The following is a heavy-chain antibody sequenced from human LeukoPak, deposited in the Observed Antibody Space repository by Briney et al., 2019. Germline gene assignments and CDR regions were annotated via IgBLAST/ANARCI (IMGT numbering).Heavy chain of an antibody. CDR1: EFTFTSYE. J-gene: IGHJ3*02. CDR3: AKGASGYYTDPFDI. D-gene: IGHD3-22*01. V-gene: IGHV3-48*03. CDR2: ISSSGNTI. Sequence: GGSLRLSCAASEFTFTSYELNWVRQAPGKGLEWVSYISSSGNTISYADSVKGRFTISRDNSKNTLYLQMNSLRAEDTAIYYCAKGASGYYTDPFDIWGQGTMVTVSS.